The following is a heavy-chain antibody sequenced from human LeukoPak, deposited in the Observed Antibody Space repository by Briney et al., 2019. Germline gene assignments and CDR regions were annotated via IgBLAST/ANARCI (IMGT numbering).Heavy chain of an antibody. D-gene: IGHD5/OR15-5a*01. Sequence: GGSLRLSCAASGFTLSYYNMNWVRQAPGKGLEWVSSISSSSSYIYYADSVKGRFTISRDNAKNSPYLQMNSLRAEDTAVYYCARDPPLVSGPVHYYYYMDVWGKGTTVTVSS. CDR3: ARDPPLVSGPVHYYYYMDV. J-gene: IGHJ6*03. CDR1: GFTLSYYN. V-gene: IGHV3-21*01. CDR2: ISSSSSYI.